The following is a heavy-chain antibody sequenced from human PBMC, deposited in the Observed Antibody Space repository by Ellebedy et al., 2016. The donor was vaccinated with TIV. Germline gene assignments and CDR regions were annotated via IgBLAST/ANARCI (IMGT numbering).Heavy chain of an antibody. Sequence: GGSLRLSCAASGFTFSNAWMSWVRQAPGKGLEWVGRIKSKTDGGTTDYAEPVKGRFTISRDDSKNTLYLQMNSLKTEDTAVYYCTTSSGWYKVFDYWGQGTLVTVSS. CDR1: GFTFSNAW. D-gene: IGHD6-19*01. V-gene: IGHV3-15*01. CDR2: IKSKTDGGTT. CDR3: TTSSGWYKVFDY. J-gene: IGHJ4*02.